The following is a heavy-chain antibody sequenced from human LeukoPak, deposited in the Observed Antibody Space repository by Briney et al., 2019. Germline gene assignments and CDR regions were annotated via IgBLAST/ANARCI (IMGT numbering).Heavy chain of an antibody. CDR3: ARNSDYYCLDF. J-gene: IGHJ4*02. Sequence: GGSLRLSCAGSGFISSNYWMTWVRQAPGKGLEWVVNIDKGGDEKNYAASVKGRFTISRDTATNSVYLQMNNLRAEDTAVYYCARNSDYYCLDFWGQGTLVTVSS. CDR2: IDKGGDEK. D-gene: IGHD3-22*01. CDR1: GFISSNYW. V-gene: IGHV3-7*01.